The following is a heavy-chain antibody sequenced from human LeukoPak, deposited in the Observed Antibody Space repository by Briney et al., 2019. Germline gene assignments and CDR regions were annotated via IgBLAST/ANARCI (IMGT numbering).Heavy chain of an antibody. V-gene: IGHV4-4*09. CDR3: ARLSSVTTVHDNWFDP. D-gene: IGHD4-17*01. Sequence: SETLSLTCTVSGGSTSSYYWSWIRQPPGKGLEWIGYIYTSGSTNYNPSLKSRVTISVDTSKNQFSLKLSSVTAADTAVYYCARLSSVTTVHDNWFDPWGQGTLVTVSS. J-gene: IGHJ5*02. CDR1: GGSTSSYY. CDR2: IYTSGST.